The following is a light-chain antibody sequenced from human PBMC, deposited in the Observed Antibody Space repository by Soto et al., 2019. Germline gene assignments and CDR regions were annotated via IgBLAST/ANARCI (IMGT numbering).Light chain of an antibody. V-gene: IGKV3-15*01. CDR1: QSVSSN. CDR3: QQYNKWPRT. Sequence: EIVMTQSPATLSVSPGERATLSCRASQSVSSNLAWYQQKPGQAPRLLINAASARATGIPARFSGSGSGTEFTLTISSLQSEDGGIYYCQQYNKWPRTFGQGTRLEIK. J-gene: IGKJ5*01. CDR2: AAS.